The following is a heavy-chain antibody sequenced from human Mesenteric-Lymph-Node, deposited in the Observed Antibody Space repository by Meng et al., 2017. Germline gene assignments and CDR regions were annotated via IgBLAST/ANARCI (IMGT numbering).Heavy chain of an antibody. CDR1: GFTFSSYE. J-gene: IGHJ3*02. CDR3: ARDTSNNWNDGDAFDI. V-gene: IGHV3-48*03. Sequence: GESLKISCAASGFTFSSYEMNWVRQAPGKGLEWVSYISSSGSTIYYADSVKGRFTISRDNSKNTLYLQMNSLRAEDTAVYYCARDTSNNWNDGDAFDIWGQGTMVTVSS. D-gene: IGHD1-20*01. CDR2: ISSSGSTI.